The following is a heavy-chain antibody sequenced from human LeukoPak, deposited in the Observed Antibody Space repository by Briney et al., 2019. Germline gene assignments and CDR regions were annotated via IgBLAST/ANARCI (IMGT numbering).Heavy chain of an antibody. D-gene: IGHD1-1*01. CDR1: GGSISSYY. V-gene: IGHV4-59*12. Sequence: SETLSLTCTVSGGSISSYYWSWIRQPPGKGLEWIGYIYYSGSTYYNPSLKSRVTISVDTSKNQFSLKLSSVTAADTAVYYCTRGAGSTTSNDAFDIWGQGTMVTVSS. CDR2: IYYSGST. CDR3: TRGAGSTTSNDAFDI. J-gene: IGHJ3*02.